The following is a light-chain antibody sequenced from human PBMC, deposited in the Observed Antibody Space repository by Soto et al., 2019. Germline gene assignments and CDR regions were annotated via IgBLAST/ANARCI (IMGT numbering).Light chain of an antibody. CDR1: QSVSSTY. V-gene: IGKV3-20*01. Sequence: EIVLTQSPGTLSLSPGERATLSCRASQSVSSTYLAWYQRKPGQAPRLLIYGVSIRATGIPDRFSGSGSGTDLSLTIIRLEPEDFAVYYCQQYGSSPPTFGQGTKLAIK. CDR3: QQYGSSPPT. CDR2: GVS. J-gene: IGKJ2*01.